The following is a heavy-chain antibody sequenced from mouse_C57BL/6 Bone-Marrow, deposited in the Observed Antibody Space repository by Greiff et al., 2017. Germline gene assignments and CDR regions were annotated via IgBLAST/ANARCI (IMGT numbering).Heavy chain of an antibody. J-gene: IGHJ2*01. CDR1: GYTFTSYW. Sequence: VQLQQPGTELVKPGASVKLSCKASGYTFTSYWMHWVKQRPGQGLEWIGNINPSNGGTNYNEKFKSKATLTVDKSSSTSYMQLSSLTSEDSAVYYCARDYYGSSYPYYFDYWGQGTTLTVSS. D-gene: IGHD1-1*01. CDR3: ARDYYGSSYPYYFDY. CDR2: INPSNGGT. V-gene: IGHV1-53*01.